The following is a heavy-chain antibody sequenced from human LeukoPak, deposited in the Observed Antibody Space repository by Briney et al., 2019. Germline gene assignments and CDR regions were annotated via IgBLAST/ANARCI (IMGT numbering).Heavy chain of an antibody. CDR2: ISWNSGSI. CDR3: ARARSGYQYYYYGMDV. D-gene: IGHD3-3*01. V-gene: IGHV3-9*01. CDR1: GFTFDDYA. Sequence: GRSLRLSCAASGFTFDDYAMHWVRQAPGKGLEWVSGISWNSGSIGYADSVKGRFTISRDNSKNTLYLQMNSLTPEDTAVYYCARARSGYQYYYYGMDVWGQGTTVTVSS. J-gene: IGHJ6*02.